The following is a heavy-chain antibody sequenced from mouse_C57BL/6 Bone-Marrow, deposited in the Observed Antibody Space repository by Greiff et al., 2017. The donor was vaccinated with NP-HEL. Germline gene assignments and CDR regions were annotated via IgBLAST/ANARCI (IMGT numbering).Heavy chain of an antibody. V-gene: IGHV5-6*02. D-gene: IGHD2-4*01. Sequence: EVKLVESGGDLVKPGGSLKLSCAASGFTFSSYGMSWVRQTPDKRLEWVATISSGGSYTYYPDSVKGRFTISRDNAKNTLHLQMSSLKSEDTAMYYCARRDYDYDGAWFAYWGQGTLVTVSA. J-gene: IGHJ3*01. CDR3: ARRDYDYDGAWFAY. CDR2: ISSGGSYT. CDR1: GFTFSSYG.